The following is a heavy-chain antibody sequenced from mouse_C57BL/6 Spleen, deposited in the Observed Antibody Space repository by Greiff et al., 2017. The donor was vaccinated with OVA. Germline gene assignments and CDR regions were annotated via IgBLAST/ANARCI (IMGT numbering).Heavy chain of an antibody. CDR1: GFTFSDYG. J-gene: IGHJ4*01. CDR2: ISSGSSTI. Sequence: EVHLVESGGGLVKPGGSLKLSCAASGFTFSDYGMHWVRQAPEKGLEWVAYISSGSSTIYYADTVKGRFTISRDKAKSTVFLQMTSLRSEDTAMYYCARRGLSDYYAMDYWGQGTSVTVSS. V-gene: IGHV5-17*01. CDR3: ARRGLSDYYAMDY. D-gene: IGHD3-1*01.